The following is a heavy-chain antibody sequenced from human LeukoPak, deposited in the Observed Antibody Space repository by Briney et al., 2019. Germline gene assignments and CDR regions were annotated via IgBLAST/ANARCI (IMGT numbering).Heavy chain of an antibody. Sequence: GGSLRLSCAASGFTFSSYWMTWVRQAPGKGLEWVANIKQDGSEKYYVDSVKGRFSISRDNAQKSLYPQMNSLRAEDAAVYYCARRAYGAFDIWGQGTMVTVSS. CDR1: GFTFSSYW. V-gene: IGHV3-7*05. CDR3: ARRAYGAFDI. CDR2: IKQDGSEK. J-gene: IGHJ3*02. D-gene: IGHD2-8*01.